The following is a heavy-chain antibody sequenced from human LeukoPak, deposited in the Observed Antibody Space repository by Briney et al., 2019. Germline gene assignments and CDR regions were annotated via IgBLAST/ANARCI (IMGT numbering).Heavy chain of an antibody. D-gene: IGHD1-26*01. J-gene: IGHJ3*02. V-gene: IGHV3-13*04. CDR2: IGTAGDT. CDR1: GFTFSSYD. CDR3: ARLREAAFDM. Sequence: GGSLRLSCAASGFTFSSYDFHWVRQPTGKGLEWVSAIGTAGDTYYPGSVKGRFTMSRENAKNSLYLQMNGLRAGDTAVYYCARLREAAFDMWGQGTTVTVFS.